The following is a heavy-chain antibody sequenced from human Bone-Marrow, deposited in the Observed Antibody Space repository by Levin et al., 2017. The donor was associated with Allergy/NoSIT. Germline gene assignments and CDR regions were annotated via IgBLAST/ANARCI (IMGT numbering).Heavy chain of an antibody. CDR2: IGASGGTT. V-gene: IGHV3-23*01. CDR1: GFTFSSSA. CDR3: ARNYWYFDL. J-gene: IGHJ2*01. Sequence: LSLTCAASGFTFSSSAMSWVRQAPGKGLEWVSTIGASGGTTYYADSVKGRFTISRDNSKNTLYLQMNSLRAEDTAVYYCARNYWYFDLWGRGTLVTVSS.